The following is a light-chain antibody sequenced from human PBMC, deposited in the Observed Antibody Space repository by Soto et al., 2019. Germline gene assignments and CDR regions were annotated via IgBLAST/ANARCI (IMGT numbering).Light chain of an antibody. CDR3: QQSENGPLT. CDR2: DAS. V-gene: IGKV1-33*01. CDR1: QDINKY. J-gene: IGKJ4*01. Sequence: DIQMTQSPSSLSASVGDRITITCQASQDINKYLNWYQQKLGKAPKLLIYDASNLQRGVPSRFSGSGSGTHFSLSISSLQPEDIATYYCQQSENGPLTFGGGNKVEI.